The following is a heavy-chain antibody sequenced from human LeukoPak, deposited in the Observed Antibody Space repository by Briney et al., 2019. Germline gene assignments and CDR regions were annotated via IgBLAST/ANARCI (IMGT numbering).Heavy chain of an antibody. CDR2: IYYSGST. V-gene: IGHV4-59*08. Sequence: SETLSLTRTVSGGSISSYYWSWIRQPPGKGLEWIGYIYYSGSTNYNPSLKSRVTISVDTSKNQFSLKLSSVTAADTAVYYCARYSSSSVFDYWGQGTLVTVSS. CDR1: GGSISSYY. D-gene: IGHD6-6*01. J-gene: IGHJ4*02. CDR3: ARYSSSSVFDY.